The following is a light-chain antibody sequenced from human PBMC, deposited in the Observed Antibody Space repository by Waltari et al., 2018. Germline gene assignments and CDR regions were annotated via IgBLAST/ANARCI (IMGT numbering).Light chain of an antibody. CDR2: GVY. V-gene: IGLV2-11*01. CDR3: CSYANSKWV. Sequence: QSVLTQTRSVSGSPGQSVAISCTGTSSDVGGYDYVSWYQQYPGKAPKVMIYGVYKMPSGVPVRFSGSKSGNTASLSISGLQAEDEADYYCCSYANSKWVFGGGTKLTVL. J-gene: IGLJ3*02. CDR1: SSDVGGYDY.